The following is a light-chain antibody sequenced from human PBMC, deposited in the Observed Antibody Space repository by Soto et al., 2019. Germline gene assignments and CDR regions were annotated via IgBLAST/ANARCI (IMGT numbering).Light chain of an antibody. CDR3: SSFTFSTCGV. CDR1: GSDIGTYNY. J-gene: IGLJ1*01. V-gene: IGLV2-14*01. Sequence: QSALTQPASVSGSPGQSITISCIGSGSDIGTYNYVSRYQQHPGKAPKLLIYAVSNRPSGVSSRFSGSKSGITASLTISGLQAEDEADYYCSSFTFSTCGVFGTGT. CDR2: AVS.